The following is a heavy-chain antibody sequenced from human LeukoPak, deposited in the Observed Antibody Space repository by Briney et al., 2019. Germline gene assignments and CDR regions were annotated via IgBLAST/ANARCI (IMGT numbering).Heavy chain of an antibody. CDR1: GFTFSSYA. J-gene: IGHJ6*02. Sequence: GGSLRLSCAASGFTFSSYAMSWVRQAPGKGLEWVSAISGSGGSTYYADSVKGRFTISRDNSKNTLYLKMNSLRAEDTAVYYCAREPIDYCSGGSCPYGMDVWGQGTTVTVSS. CDR2: ISGSGGST. CDR3: AREPIDYCSGGSCPYGMDV. V-gene: IGHV3-23*01. D-gene: IGHD2-15*01.